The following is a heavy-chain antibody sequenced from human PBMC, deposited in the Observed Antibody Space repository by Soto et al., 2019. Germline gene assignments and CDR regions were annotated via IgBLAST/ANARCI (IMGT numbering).Heavy chain of an antibody. V-gene: IGHV4-61*07. J-gene: IGHJ5*02. D-gene: IGHD3-22*01. Sequence: WTCIRQPPGKGLEWIGYTDYSGNTDRNPSLMSRVTISIDTSKNQFSLTLSSVTAADTAVYSCARQSSYDSAHYHYWFDPWGRGILVTVSS. CDR3: ARQSSYDSAHYHYWFDP. CDR2: TDYSGNT.